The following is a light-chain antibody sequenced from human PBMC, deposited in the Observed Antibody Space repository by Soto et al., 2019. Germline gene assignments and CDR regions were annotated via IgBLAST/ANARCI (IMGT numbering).Light chain of an antibody. CDR3: LHDYNYPRT. J-gene: IGKJ1*01. Sequence: IQMTQSPSSLSASVGDRVTITCRASQGIRSDLAWYQQKPGKAPNLLIYAASTLQSGVPSRSSGSGSGTDFTLTISSLQPEDFATYYCLHDYNYPRTFGQGTKVDIK. V-gene: IGKV1-6*01. CDR1: QGIRSD. CDR2: AAS.